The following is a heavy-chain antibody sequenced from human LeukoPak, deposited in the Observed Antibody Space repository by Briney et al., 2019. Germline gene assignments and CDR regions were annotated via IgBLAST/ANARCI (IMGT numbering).Heavy chain of an antibody. CDR1: GGSISSYY. V-gene: IGHV4-39*01. J-gene: IGHJ4*02. D-gene: IGHD4-23*01. Sequence: PSETLSLTCAVSGGSISSYYWGWIRQPPGKGLEWIGSIYYSGSTYYNPSLKSRVTISVDTSKNQFSLKLSSVTAADTAVYYCARLPVVSSNFDYWGQGTLVTVSS. CDR3: ARLPVVSSNFDY. CDR2: IYYSGST.